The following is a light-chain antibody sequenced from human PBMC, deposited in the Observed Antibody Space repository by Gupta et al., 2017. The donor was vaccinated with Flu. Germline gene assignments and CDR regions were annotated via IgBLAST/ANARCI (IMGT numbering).Light chain of an antibody. V-gene: IGLV3-21*03. Sequence: SYVLTQPPSVSVAPGKTASITCGGDNIGNKLVHWYKQKAGQAPVLVVHDDSGRPSGIPERLSGSNSGTTATLTIGRVEVGDEADYYCQVWDTSSDHQVFGGGTKLTVL. CDR2: DDS. CDR1: NIGNKL. CDR3: QVWDTSSDHQV. J-gene: IGLJ2*01.